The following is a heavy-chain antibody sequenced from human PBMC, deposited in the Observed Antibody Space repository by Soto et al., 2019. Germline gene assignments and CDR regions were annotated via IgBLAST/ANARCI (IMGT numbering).Heavy chain of an antibody. Sequence: QLQLPESGSGLVKPSQTLSLTCAVYGGSIRSGGYSWSWIRQPPGKGLEWIGYIYHSGRTYYNPSLKSRVTISVDRSKNQFSRKLSSVTAADKAVYYCASGPDYLGQGTLVTVSS. CDR2: IYHSGRT. V-gene: IGHV4-30-2*01. CDR1: GGSIRSGGYS. J-gene: IGHJ4*02. CDR3: ASGPDY.